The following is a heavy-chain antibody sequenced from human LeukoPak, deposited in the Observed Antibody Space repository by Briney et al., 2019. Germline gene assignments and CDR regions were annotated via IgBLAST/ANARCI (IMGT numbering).Heavy chain of an antibody. D-gene: IGHD3-22*01. CDR1: GITFSNYV. J-gene: IGHJ4*02. CDR2: ISGSGGNT. CDR3: TKINAYHYDSSGYYFDY. Sequence: GSLRLSCAASGITFSNYVMSWVRQAPGKGLEWVSAISGSGGNTYYADSVKGRFTISRDNSKSTLYLQMNSLRVEDTAVYYCTKINAYHYDSSGYYFDYWGQGTLVTVSS. V-gene: IGHV3-23*01.